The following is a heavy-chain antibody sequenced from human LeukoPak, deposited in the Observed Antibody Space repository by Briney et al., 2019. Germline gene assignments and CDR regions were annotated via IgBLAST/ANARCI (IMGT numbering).Heavy chain of an antibody. Sequence: SGGSLRLSCAASGFTVSSNYMSWVRQAPGKGLEWVSVIYSGGSTYYADSVKGRFTISRDNSKNTLYLQMNSLRAEDTAVYYCARVFDGYNSFDYWGQGTLDTVSS. J-gene: IGHJ4*02. V-gene: IGHV3-53*01. CDR1: GFTVSSNY. CDR2: IYSGGST. CDR3: ARVFDGYNSFDY. D-gene: IGHD5-24*01.